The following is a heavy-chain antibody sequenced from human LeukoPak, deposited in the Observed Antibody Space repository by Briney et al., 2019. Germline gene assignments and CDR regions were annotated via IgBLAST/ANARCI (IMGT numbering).Heavy chain of an antibody. Sequence: GGSLRLSCAASGFTFSTYWMSWVRQAPGKGLEWVANIKQDGSDKYYVDSVKGRFTISRDNAKNSLHLQMNSLRAEDTAVYYCARENYGDSDLWGQGTLVTVSS. J-gene: IGHJ4*02. D-gene: IGHD4-17*01. V-gene: IGHV3-7*01. CDR1: GFTFSTYW. CDR2: IKQDGSDK. CDR3: ARENYGDSDL.